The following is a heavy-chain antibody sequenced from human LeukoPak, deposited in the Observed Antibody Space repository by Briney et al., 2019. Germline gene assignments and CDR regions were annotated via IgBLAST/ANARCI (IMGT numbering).Heavy chain of an antibody. CDR3: ARARGYSYAYYFDY. CDR2: IYYSGST. Sequence: SETLSLTCTVSGGSISSYYWSWIRQPPGKGLEWIGYIYYSGSTNYNPSPKSRVTISLDTSKNQFSLKLGSVTAADTAVYYCARARGYSYAYYFDYWGQGTLVTVSS. CDR1: GGSISSYY. D-gene: IGHD5-18*01. V-gene: IGHV4-59*01. J-gene: IGHJ4*02.